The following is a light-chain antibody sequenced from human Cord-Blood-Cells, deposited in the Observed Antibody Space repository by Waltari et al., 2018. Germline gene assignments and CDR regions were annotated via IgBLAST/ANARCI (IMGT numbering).Light chain of an antibody. CDR3: QQYYSTPLT. CDR1: QSVLYSSNNKNY. CDR2: WAS. V-gene: IGKV4-1*01. Sequence: DIVMTQSPDSLAVSLGARATINCKSSQSVLYSSNNKNYLAWYQQTPGQPPKLLIYWASTRESGVPDRFSGSGSGTDFTLTISSLQAEDVAVYYCQQYYSTPLTFGQGTKVEIK. J-gene: IGKJ1*01.